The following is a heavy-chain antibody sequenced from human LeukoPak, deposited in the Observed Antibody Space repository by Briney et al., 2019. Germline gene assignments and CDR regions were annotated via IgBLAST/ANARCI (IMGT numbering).Heavy chain of an antibody. Sequence: GGSLRLSCAASGFTFSNYALHWVRQAPGKGLEWVAVISYDDTNKYYVDSVKGRFTISRDNSKNTLYLQMNSLRAEDTAVYYCARVDYLDAFDIWGQGTMVTVSS. J-gene: IGHJ3*02. CDR1: GFTFSNYA. D-gene: IGHD4-11*01. V-gene: IGHV3-30*04. CDR3: ARVDYLDAFDI. CDR2: ISYDDTNK.